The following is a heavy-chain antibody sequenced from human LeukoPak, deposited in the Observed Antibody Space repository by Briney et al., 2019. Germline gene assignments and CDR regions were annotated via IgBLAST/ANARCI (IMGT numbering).Heavy chain of an antibody. CDR3: ARVPYDILTGYPFGMDV. CDR1: GVSISSYY. CDR2: IYYSGST. J-gene: IGHJ6*04. V-gene: IGHV4-59*01. D-gene: IGHD3-9*01. Sequence: PSETLSLTCTVSGVSISSYYWSWIRQPPGKGLEWIGYIYYSGSTNYNPSLKSRVTISVDTSKNQFSLKLSSVTAADTAVYYCARVPYDILTGYPFGMDVWGKGTTVTISS.